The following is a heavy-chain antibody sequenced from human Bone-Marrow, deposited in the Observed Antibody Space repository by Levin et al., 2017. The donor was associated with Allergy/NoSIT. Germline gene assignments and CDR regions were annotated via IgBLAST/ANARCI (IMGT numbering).Heavy chain of an antibody. CDR3: ARANCGGDCYEDYYFFGMDV. D-gene: IGHD2-21*02. CDR1: GFNFSYYG. V-gene: IGHV3-48*01. J-gene: IGHJ6*02. CDR2: ISGSSRTI. Sequence: LSLTCAASGFNFSYYGVNWVRQAPGKGLDWVSYISGSSRTIYYADSVKGRFIISRDNAKNSLYLQMISLRAEDTAVYYCARANCGGDCYEDYYFFGMDVWGQGTTVTVSS.